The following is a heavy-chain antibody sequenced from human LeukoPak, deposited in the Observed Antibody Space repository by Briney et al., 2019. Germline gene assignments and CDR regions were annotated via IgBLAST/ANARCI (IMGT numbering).Heavy chain of an antibody. Sequence: GGSLRLSCAASGFLVSSNYMSWVRQAPAKGLEWVSYISSRSTYTDYADSVKGRFTVSRDNGKNSLYLQMNSLRAEDTAVYYCAREGYGHTDAFDIRGQGTMVTVSS. D-gene: IGHD4-17*01. CDR3: AREGYGHTDAFDI. V-gene: IGHV3-11*06. CDR2: ISSRSTYT. CDR1: GFLVSSNY. J-gene: IGHJ3*02.